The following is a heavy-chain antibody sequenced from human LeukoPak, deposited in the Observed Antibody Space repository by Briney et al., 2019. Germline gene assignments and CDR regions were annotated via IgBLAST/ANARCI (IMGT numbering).Heavy chain of an antibody. CDR1: GYTFTSYG. V-gene: IGHV1-18*01. CDR2: ISAYNGNT. Sequence: GASVKVSCKASGYTFTSYGISWVRQAPGQGLEWMGWISAYNGNTNYAQKFQGRVTMTRDTSISTAYMELSRLRSGDTAVYYCARDDGSGYEPFDYWGQGTLVTVSS. J-gene: IGHJ4*02. CDR3: ARDDGSGYEPFDY. D-gene: IGHD3-22*01.